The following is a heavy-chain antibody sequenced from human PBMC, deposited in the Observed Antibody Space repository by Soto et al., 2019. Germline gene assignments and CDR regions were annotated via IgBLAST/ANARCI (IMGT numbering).Heavy chain of an antibody. V-gene: IGHV3-48*02. Sequence: GGSLRLSCAASGFTFSSYSMNWVRQAPGKGLEWVSYISSSSSTIYYADSVKGRFTISRDNAKNSLYLQMNSLRDEDTAVYYCARGYCRGGSCSRERYYFDYWGQGILVTVAS. CDR3: ARGYCRGGSCSRERYYFDY. D-gene: IGHD2-15*01. J-gene: IGHJ4*02. CDR2: ISSSSSTI. CDR1: GFTFSSYS.